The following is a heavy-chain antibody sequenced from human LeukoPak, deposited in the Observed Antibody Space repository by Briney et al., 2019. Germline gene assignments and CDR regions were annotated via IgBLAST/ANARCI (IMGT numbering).Heavy chain of an antibody. CDR2: IYYSGST. CDR1: GGSISSYY. CDR3: ARETYYYGSGSYIDY. Sequence: SETLSLTCTVSGGSISSYYWSWIRQPPGKGLEWIGYIYYSGSTNYNPSLKSRVTISVDTSKNQFSLKLSSVTAADTAVYYCARETYYYGSGSYIDYWGQGTLVTVSS. V-gene: IGHV4-59*01. J-gene: IGHJ4*02. D-gene: IGHD3-10*01.